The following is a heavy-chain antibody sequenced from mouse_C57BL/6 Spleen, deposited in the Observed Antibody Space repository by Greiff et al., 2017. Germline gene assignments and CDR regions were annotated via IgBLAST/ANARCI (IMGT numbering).Heavy chain of an antibody. CDR1: GYTFTSYW. V-gene: IGHV1-64*01. J-gene: IGHJ2*01. Sequence: QVQLQQSGAELVKPGASVKLSCKASGYTFTSYWMHWVKQRPGQGLEWIGMIHPNSGSTNYNEKFKSKATLTVDKSSSTAYMQLSSLTSEDSAVYYCAPITTVVPYFDYWGQGTTLTVSS. D-gene: IGHD1-1*01. CDR2: IHPNSGST. CDR3: APITTVVPYFDY.